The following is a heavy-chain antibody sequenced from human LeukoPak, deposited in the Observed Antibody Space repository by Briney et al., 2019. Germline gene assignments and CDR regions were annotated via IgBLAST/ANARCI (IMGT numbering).Heavy chain of an antibody. CDR2: INAGNGNT. D-gene: IGHD6-13*01. CDR3: VRAERAAQSSLAPLY. V-gene: IGHV1-3*01. CDR1: GYTFTSYA. J-gene: IGHJ4*02. Sequence: ASVKVSCKASGYTFTSYAMHWVRQAPGQRLEWMGWINAGNGNTKYSQKFQGRVTITRDTSASTAYMELSSLRSEDTAVYYCVRAERAAQSSLAPLYWGQGTLVTVSS.